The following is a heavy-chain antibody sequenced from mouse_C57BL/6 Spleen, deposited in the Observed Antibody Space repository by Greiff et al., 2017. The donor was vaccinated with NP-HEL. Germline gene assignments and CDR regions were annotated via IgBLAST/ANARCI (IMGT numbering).Heavy chain of an antibody. D-gene: IGHD2-4*01. CDR1: GYTFTSYT. CDR3: ASNYDYDFPWFAY. Sequence: VQLQQSGAELARPGASVKMSCKASGYTFTSYTMHWVKQRPGQGLEWIGYINPSSGYTKYNQKFKDKATLTADKSSRTAYMQLSSLTSEDSAVYYCASNYDYDFPWFAYWGQGTLVTVSA. V-gene: IGHV1-4*01. CDR2: INPSSGYT. J-gene: IGHJ3*01.